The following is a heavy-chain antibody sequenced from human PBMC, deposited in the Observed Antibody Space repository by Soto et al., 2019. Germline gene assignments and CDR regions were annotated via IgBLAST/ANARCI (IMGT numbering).Heavy chain of an antibody. J-gene: IGHJ6*03. V-gene: IGHV3-23*01. D-gene: IGHD2-15*01. CDR1: GFTFSNYA. CDR2: ISGSGGST. CDR3: AKGGYCSGASCYYYYMDV. Sequence: EVQLLESGGGLVQPGGSLRLSCAASGFTFSNYAMTWVRQAPGKGLDWVSGISGSGGSTYYADSVKGRFAISRDNSKHTLYLQMNRLRAEDTAVYYCAKGGYCSGASCYYYYMDVWGKGPTVTASS.